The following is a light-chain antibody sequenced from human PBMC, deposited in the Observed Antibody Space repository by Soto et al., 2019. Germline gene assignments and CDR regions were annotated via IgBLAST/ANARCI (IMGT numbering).Light chain of an antibody. V-gene: IGKV3-20*01. CDR1: QSVNIY. Sequence: EIVLTQSPGTLSLSPGEEATLSCRASQSVNIYLAWYQQKPGQAPRLLIYDASGRATGIPDRFSGSGSGTDFTLTISRLEPEDSAVYYCLQYGGSPSITFGQGTRLEIK. CDR2: DAS. J-gene: IGKJ5*01. CDR3: LQYGGSPSIT.